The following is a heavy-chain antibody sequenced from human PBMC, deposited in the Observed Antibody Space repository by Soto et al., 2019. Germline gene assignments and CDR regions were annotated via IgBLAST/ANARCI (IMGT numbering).Heavy chain of an antibody. V-gene: IGHV3-7*01. D-gene: IGHD2-2*01. CDR2: IKQDGSEK. CDR1: GFTFSSYW. Sequence: PGGSLRLSCVASGFTFSSYWINWVRQAPGRGLEWVANIKQDGSEKYYVDSVKGRFTISRDNAKNSLYLQMNSPRSEDTAVYYCASCPQNCITTSPCCLFFDYWGQGTLVTVSS. J-gene: IGHJ4*02. CDR3: ASCPQNCITTSPCCLFFDY.